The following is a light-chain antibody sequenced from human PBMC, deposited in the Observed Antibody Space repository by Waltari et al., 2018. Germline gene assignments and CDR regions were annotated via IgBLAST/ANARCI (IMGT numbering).Light chain of an antibody. V-gene: IGKV3-20*01. CDR1: QSVGSSY. Sequence: EIVLTQSPGTLSLSPGERATLSCSASQSVGSSYLAWFHQKPGQAPRLRIYASSSRATAIPDRFSGSGSGTDFTLTIHRLEPEDFAVYYCQQYGSPPYTFGQGTKLEIK. CDR3: QQYGSPPYT. CDR2: ASS. J-gene: IGKJ2*01.